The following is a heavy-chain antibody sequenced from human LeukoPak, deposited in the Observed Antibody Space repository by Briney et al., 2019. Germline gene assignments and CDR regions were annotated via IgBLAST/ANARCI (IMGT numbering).Heavy chain of an antibody. V-gene: IGHV3-23*01. Sequence: GGSLRLSCAASGFTFSSYAMSWVRQAPGKGLEWVSAISGSGGSTYYADSVKGRFTISRDNSKNTLYLQMTSLRAEDTAVYYCAKDLRRARGSSSWGDYFDYWGQGTLVTVSS. J-gene: IGHJ4*02. CDR1: GFTFSSYA. D-gene: IGHD6-6*01. CDR2: ISGSGGST. CDR3: AKDLRRARGSSSWGDYFDY.